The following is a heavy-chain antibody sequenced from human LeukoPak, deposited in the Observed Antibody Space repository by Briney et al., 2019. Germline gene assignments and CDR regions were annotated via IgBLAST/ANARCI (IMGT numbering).Heavy chain of an antibody. J-gene: IGHJ4*02. D-gene: IGHD2-2*01. Sequence: GGSLRLSCAVSGFTFSSYGMHWVRQAPSKGLEWVAHIRYDGSNTYYADSVKGRFTISRDNSKNTLYLQMNSLRAEDTAVYYCAKSPYKDCSDTGCYSYWGQATLVTVSS. CDR1: GFTFSSYG. CDR3: AKSPYKDCSDTGCYSY. V-gene: IGHV3-30*02. CDR2: IRYDGSNT.